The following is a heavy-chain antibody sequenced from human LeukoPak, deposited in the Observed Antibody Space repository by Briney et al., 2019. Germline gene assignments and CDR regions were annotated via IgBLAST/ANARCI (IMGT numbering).Heavy chain of an antibody. CDR2: ISKTGGST. J-gene: IGHJ4*02. Sequence: GGALRLSCAASGFTFSSHAMTWVRQAPGKGLEWVSTISKTGGSTYYADSVKGRFTISRDNSKNTLYLQMNSLRVEDTAVYYCSKDRWGSGGSGGGDYWGQGTLVTVSS. CDR1: GFTFSSHA. CDR3: SKDRWGSGGSGGGDY. D-gene: IGHD2-15*01. V-gene: IGHV3-23*01.